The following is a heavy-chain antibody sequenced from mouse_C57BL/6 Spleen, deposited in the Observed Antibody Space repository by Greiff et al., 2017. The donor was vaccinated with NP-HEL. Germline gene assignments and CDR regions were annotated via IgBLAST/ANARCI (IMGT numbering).Heavy chain of an antibody. CDR2: IHPNSGST. D-gene: IGHD2-1*01. Sequence: QVQLKQPGAELVKPGASVKLSCKASGYTFTSYWMHWVKQRPGQGLEWIGMIHPNSGSTNYNEKFKSKATLTVDKSSSTAYMQLSSLTSEDSAVYYCARGRGNYGYFDVWGTGTTVTVSS. CDR3: ARGRGNYGYFDV. J-gene: IGHJ1*03. CDR1: GYTFTSYW. V-gene: IGHV1-64*01.